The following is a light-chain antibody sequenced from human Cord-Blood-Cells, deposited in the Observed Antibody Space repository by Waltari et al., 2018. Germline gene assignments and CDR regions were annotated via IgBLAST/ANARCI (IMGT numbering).Light chain of an antibody. Sequence: DIKMTQSPSSLSASVGDRVTITCQASQDISNYLNWYQQKPGKAPKLLIYDASNLETGVPSRFSGSGSGTDFTFTISSLQPEDIATYYCQQYDNLPPEFTFGPGTKVDIK. J-gene: IGKJ3*01. CDR3: QQYDNLPPEFT. V-gene: IGKV1-33*01. CDR1: QDISNY. CDR2: DAS.